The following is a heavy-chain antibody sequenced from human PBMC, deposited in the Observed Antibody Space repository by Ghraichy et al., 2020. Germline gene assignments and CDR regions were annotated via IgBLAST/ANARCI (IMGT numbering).Heavy chain of an antibody. D-gene: IGHD6-19*01. CDR2: ISSSSSYI. J-gene: IGHJ4*02. V-gene: IGHV3-21*01. Sequence: GGSLRLSCAASGFTFSSYSMNWVRQAPGKGLEWVSSISSSSSYIYYADSVKGRFTISRDNAKNSLYLQMNSLRAEDTAVYYCARDSHSSGWYKTPLDYWGQGTLVTVSS. CDR3: ARDSHSSGWYKTPLDY. CDR1: GFTFSSYS.